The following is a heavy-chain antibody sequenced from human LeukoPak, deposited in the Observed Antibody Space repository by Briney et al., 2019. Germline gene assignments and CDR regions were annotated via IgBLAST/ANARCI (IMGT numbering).Heavy chain of an antibody. Sequence: PSETLSLTCTVSGGSISSGGYYWSWIRQHPGKGLEWIGYIYHSGSTYYHPSLKSRVTISVDTSKNQFSLKLSSVTAADTAVYYCARDRADYYYYDSSGTSWGQGTLVTVSS. J-gene: IGHJ4*02. D-gene: IGHD3-22*01. CDR1: GGSISSGGYY. CDR3: ARDRADYYYYDSSGTS. CDR2: IYHSGST. V-gene: IGHV4-31*03.